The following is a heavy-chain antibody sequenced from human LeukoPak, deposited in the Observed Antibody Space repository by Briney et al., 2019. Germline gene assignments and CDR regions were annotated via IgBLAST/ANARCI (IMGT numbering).Heavy chain of an antibody. D-gene: IGHD6-6*01. CDR1: GYTFPSYF. Sequence: ASVKVSCKASGYTFPSYFMHWVRQAPGQGLEWMGIINPTGGSTTYAQKFQGRVTMTRDTSTSTVYMELSSLKSDDTAVYYCARTAARRFDYWGQGTLVTVSS. J-gene: IGHJ4*02. CDR2: INPTGGST. V-gene: IGHV1-46*01. CDR3: ARTAARRFDY.